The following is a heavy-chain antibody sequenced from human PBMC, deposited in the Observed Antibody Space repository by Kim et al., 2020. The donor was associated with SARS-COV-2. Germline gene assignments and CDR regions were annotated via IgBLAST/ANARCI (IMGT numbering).Heavy chain of an antibody. CDR3: ARDRGSGYGSHYYYGLDV. CDR1: GFIFSNYG. J-gene: IGHJ6*02. Sequence: GGSLRLSCAASGFIFSNYGMHWVRQAPGKGLEWVAVLSYGATNSYYADSVKGRFAISRDDCTNTQYLQVNSLRVEDTAVYYCARDRGSGYGSHYYYGLDVWGQGTTVTVSS. CDR2: LSYGATNS. V-gene: IGHV3-30*03. D-gene: IGHD5-12*01.